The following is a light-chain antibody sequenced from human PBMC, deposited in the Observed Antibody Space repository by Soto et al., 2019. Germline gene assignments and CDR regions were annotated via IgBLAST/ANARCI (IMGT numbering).Light chain of an antibody. CDR3: QHRSNWPLYT. Sequence: EIVLAQSPATLSLSPGERATLSCRASQSVNTHIAWYQQKPGQAPRLLIYDASNRASGIPARFSARGSGTDFTLTISSLEPEDSAVYYCQHRSNWPLYTFGQGTKLEIK. CDR1: QSVNTH. CDR2: DAS. J-gene: IGKJ2*01. V-gene: IGKV3-11*01.